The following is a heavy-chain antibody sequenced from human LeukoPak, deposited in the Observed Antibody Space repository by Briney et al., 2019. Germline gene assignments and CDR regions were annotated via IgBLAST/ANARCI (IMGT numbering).Heavy chain of an antibody. D-gene: IGHD4-17*01. CDR1: GYTFTSYA. V-gene: IGHV1-3*01. J-gene: IGHJ6*02. Sequence: ASVKVSCKASGYTFTSYAMHWVRQAPGQRLEWMGWINAGNGNTKYSQKFQGRVTITRDTSASTAYMELSSLRSEDTAVYYCARGATVTTIYYYYGMDVWGQGTTVTVSS. CDR2: INAGNGNT. CDR3: ARGATVTTIYYYYGMDV.